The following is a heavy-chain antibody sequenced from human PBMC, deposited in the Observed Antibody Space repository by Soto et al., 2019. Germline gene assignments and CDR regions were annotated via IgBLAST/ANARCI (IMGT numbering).Heavy chain of an antibody. V-gene: IGHV1-8*01. CDR3: ARSDGYNFNWLDS. CDR2: MNPNSGNT. J-gene: IGHJ5*01. D-gene: IGHD2-21*01. CDR1: GYTFATYD. Sequence: HVQLVQSGAEVKTPGASVKVSCKASGYTFATYDINWVRQAPGQGLEWMGWMNPNSGNTGYAQKFQGRLTMTRDTALSVAHMELSSLRNEDTAVYYCARSDGYNFNWLDSWGQGSLVTVSA.